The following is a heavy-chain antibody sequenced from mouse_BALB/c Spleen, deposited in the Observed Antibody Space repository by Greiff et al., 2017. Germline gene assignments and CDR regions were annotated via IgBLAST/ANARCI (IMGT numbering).Heavy chain of an antibody. CDR1: GFTFSSYT. V-gene: IGHV5-12-2*01. CDR3: ASNYYAMDY. CDR2: ISNGGGST. Sequence: EVQVVESGGGLVQPGGSLKLSCAASGFTFSSYTMSWVRQTPEKRLEWVAYISNGGGSTYYPDTVKGRFTISRDNAKNTLYLQMRSLKSEDTAMYYCASNYYAMDYWGQGTSVTVSS. J-gene: IGHJ4*01.